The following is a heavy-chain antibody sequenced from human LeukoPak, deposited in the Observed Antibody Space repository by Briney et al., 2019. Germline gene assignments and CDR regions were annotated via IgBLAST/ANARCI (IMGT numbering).Heavy chain of an antibody. CDR1: GFTFSDQC. J-gene: IGHJ4*02. CDR2: TRNKANSYIT. CDR3: ASIRGTFGY. V-gene: IGHV3-72*01. Sequence: PGGSRGLSCAASGFTFSDQCLDWFRQAPGKGLDGVGRTRNKANSYITEYAASVKGTFTISTDDSKQSLYLKMSSLKTDDTAMYYCASIRGTFGYWGQGTLVTVSS. D-gene: IGHD1-26*01.